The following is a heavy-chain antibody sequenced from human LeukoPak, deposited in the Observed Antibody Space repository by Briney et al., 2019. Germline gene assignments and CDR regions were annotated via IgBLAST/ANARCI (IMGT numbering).Heavy chain of an antibody. Sequence: GGSLRLSCSVSGFTFSTYAIHWVRQAPGKGLEYVSAISSNGDATYYADSVKGRFTISRDNSKNTLYLQMSSLRAEDTAVYYCVKGCSSTSCQETGNYWGQGTLVTVSS. J-gene: IGHJ4*02. CDR1: GFTFSTYA. CDR3: VKGCSSTSCQETGNY. CDR2: ISSNGDAT. D-gene: IGHD2-2*01. V-gene: IGHV3-64D*09.